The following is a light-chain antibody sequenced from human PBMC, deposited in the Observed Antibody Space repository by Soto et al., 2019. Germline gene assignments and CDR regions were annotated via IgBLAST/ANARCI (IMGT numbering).Light chain of an antibody. J-gene: IGKJ1*01. Sequence: DIVMTQSPDSLAVSLGDRATINCESSQSVFYSSNNKNYLAWYQQIPGQTPKMLIYWAATRESGVPDRFSGSRSETDFTLTFSRLQAEDVKVYYCQQYYSNLWTFGQGTKV. V-gene: IGKV4-1*01. CDR2: WAA. CDR3: QQYYSNLWT. CDR1: QSVFYSSNNKNY.